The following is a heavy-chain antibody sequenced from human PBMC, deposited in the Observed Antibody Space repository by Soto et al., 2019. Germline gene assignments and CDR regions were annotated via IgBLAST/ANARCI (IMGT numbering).Heavy chain of an antibody. Sequence: EVQLVESGGGLVQPGGSLRLSCAASGFTFSSYWMHWVRQAPGKGLVWVSRINGDGSSTFYADSVKGRFTISRDNAKNTLDLQMNSLRAEDTAVYYCNNGFDPWGQGTLVTVSS. V-gene: IGHV3-74*01. CDR2: INGDGSST. J-gene: IGHJ5*02. CDR1: GFTFSSYW. CDR3: NNGFDP.